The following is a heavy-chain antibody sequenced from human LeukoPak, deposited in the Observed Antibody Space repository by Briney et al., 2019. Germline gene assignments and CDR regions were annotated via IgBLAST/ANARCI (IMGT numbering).Heavy chain of an antibody. J-gene: IGHJ4*02. CDR3: ARRGAVAGYNFDY. V-gene: IGHV1-69*01. CDR2: IIPIFGTS. D-gene: IGHD6-19*01. Sequence: GSSVKVSCKASGGTFSSYAITWVRQAPGQGLEWMGGIIPIFGTSNYAQKFQGRLTITADESTSTAYMELSSLRSEDTAVYYCARRGAVAGYNFDYWGQGTLVTVSS. CDR1: GGTFSSYA.